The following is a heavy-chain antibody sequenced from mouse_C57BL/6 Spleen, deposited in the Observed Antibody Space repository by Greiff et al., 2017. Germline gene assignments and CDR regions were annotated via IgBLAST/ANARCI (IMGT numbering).Heavy chain of an antibody. CDR1: GYTFTGYW. CDR3: AREESNSWCAY. D-gene: IGHD2-5*01. Sequence: QVQLQQSGAELMKPGASVKLSCKATGYTFTGYWIEWVKQRPGHGLEWIGEILPGSGSTNYNEKFKGKATFTADTSSNTAYMQLSSLTTDDSAIYYCAREESNSWCAYWGQGTLVTVSA. V-gene: IGHV1-9*01. CDR2: ILPGSGST. J-gene: IGHJ3*01.